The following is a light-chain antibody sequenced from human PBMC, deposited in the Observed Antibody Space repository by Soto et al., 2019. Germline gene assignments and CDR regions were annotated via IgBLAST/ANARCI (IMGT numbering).Light chain of an antibody. CDR1: SSNIGSNY. CDR2: RNN. V-gene: IGLV1-47*01. J-gene: IGLJ7*01. CDR3: AAWDGSLSGPV. Sequence: QSVLTQPPSASGTPGQRVTISCSGSSSNIGSNYVYWYQQLPGTAPKLLIYRNNQRPSGVPDRFSGSKSGTSASLAISGLRSEDEADYYSAAWDGSLSGPVFGGGTQLTVL.